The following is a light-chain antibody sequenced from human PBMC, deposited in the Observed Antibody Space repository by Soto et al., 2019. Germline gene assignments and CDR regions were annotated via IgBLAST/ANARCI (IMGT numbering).Light chain of an antibody. CDR2: AAS. V-gene: IGKV3-11*01. CDR1: QSVSDY. J-gene: IGKJ5*01. Sequence: IGVTQSPATLSLSPRESASLYCISSQSVSDYLAWYQQKPGQAPRLLIYAASDRATGIPARFSGSGSGTDFTLTISSLEPEDFGIFYCLQRADWPKITFGQGTRLEIK. CDR3: LQRADWPKIT.